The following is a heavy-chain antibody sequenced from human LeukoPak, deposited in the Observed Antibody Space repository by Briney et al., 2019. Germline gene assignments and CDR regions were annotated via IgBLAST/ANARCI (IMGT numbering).Heavy chain of an antibody. V-gene: IGHV4-34*01. Sequence: SETLSLTCAVDGGSFSGYYWRWIRQPPGEGLEWIGEINHSGSNNYKPSLKSLVSISVDTSKNLFSLKLSSVTAADTAVYYCARGTPIVVVPAAPGYYMDVWGKGTKVTVCS. CDR2: INHSGSN. CDR3: ARGTPIVVVPAAPGYYMDV. D-gene: IGHD2-2*01. J-gene: IGHJ6*03. CDR1: GGSFSGYY.